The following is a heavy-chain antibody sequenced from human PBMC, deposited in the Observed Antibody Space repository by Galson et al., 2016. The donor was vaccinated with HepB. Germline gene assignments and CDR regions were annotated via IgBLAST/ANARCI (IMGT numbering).Heavy chain of an antibody. CDR2: ISGIGDNT. J-gene: IGHJ6*02. D-gene: IGHD3-16*01. CDR1: GSTFSSNA. Sequence: SLRLSCAASGSTFSSNAMNWVRQAPGKGLEWVSAISGIGDNTYYADSVKGRFTISRDNAKNTLYVQMSSLRAEDTAVYYCAKAPRGPDYNYYGMDVWGQGTTVTVSS. CDR3: AKAPRGPDYNYYGMDV. V-gene: IGHV3-23*01.